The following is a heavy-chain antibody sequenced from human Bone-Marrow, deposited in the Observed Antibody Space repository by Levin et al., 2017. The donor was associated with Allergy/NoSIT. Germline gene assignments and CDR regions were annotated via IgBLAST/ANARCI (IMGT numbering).Heavy chain of an antibody. CDR1: GYSISNGYY. J-gene: IGHJ4*02. CDR3: VRQGGYPYSSGWYADY. Sequence: SQTLSLTCAVSGYSISNGYYWVWLRQPPGKGLEWIGSIYRTGSPDYNPSLKNRVTISVDTSKNQVSLRLPSVTAADTAVYYCVRQGGYPYSSGWYADYWGPGTLVAVSS. CDR2: IYRTGSP. D-gene: IGHD6-19*01. V-gene: IGHV4-38-2*01.